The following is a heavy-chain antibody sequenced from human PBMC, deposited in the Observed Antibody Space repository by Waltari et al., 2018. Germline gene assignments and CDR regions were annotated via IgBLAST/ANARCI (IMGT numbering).Heavy chain of an antibody. CDR3: AREVVVPAAGGVYYYYGMDV. Sequence: QVQLQESGPGLVKPSETLSLTCTVPGGPISSYHCRWLRPPPRQGLAWIGRINTSGSTNYNPSLKSRVTMSVDTSKNQFSLKLSSVTAADTAVYYCAREVVVPAAGGVYYYYGMDVWGQGTTVTVSS. V-gene: IGHV4-4*07. CDR1: GGPISSYH. J-gene: IGHJ6*02. D-gene: IGHD2-2*01. CDR2: INTSGST.